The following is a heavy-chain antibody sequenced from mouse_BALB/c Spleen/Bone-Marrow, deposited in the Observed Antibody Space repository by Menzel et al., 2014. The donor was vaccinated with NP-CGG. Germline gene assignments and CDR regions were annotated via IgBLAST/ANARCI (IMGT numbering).Heavy chain of an antibody. CDR3: ARGTGYYFDY. D-gene: IGHD3-3*01. Sequence: EVKLVESGPSLVKPSQPLSLTCSVTGDSITNAYWNWIRKFPGNKIDYMGYISYSGNTYYNPSLKSRISITRDTSKNQFYLQLNSVTTEDTATYFCARGTGYYFDYWGQGTTLTVSS. CDR2: ISYSGNT. J-gene: IGHJ2*01. V-gene: IGHV3-8*02. CDR1: GDSITNAY.